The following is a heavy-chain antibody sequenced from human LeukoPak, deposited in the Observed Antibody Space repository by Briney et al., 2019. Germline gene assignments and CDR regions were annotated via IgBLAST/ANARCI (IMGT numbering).Heavy chain of an antibody. J-gene: IGHJ4*02. CDR1: GVTLSSYA. Sequence: HTGGSLRLSCAASGVTLSSYAMSWARQAPGKGLEWVSGISSSGSGGITYYADSVKGRFTISRDNSKNTLYLQMNSLRAEDTAVYYCAKNTQYSGYYDCWGQGTLVAVSS. V-gene: IGHV3-23*01. CDR2: ISSSGSGGIT. CDR3: AKNTQYSGYYDC. D-gene: IGHD6-6*01.